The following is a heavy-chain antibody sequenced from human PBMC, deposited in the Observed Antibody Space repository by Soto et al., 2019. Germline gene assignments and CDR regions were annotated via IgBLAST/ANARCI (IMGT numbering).Heavy chain of an antibody. CDR3: GIKRVDGTTWYRNDY. V-gene: IGHV3-48*01. CDR1: AFTFSHYS. CDR2: ISSRGNTI. J-gene: IGHJ4*02. D-gene: IGHD6-13*01. Sequence: EVQLVESGGGLVQPGGSLRLSCAASAFTFSHYSMNWVRQAPGKGLEWVSYISSRGNTIYYADSVKGRFTISRDNAKNIPDLQTNSLSAESAAVYYSGIKRVDGTTWYRNDYWSQGTPVTFAA.